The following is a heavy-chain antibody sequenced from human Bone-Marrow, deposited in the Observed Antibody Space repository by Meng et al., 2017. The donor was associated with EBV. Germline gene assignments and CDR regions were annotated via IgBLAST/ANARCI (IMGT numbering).Heavy chain of an antibody. J-gene: IGHJ4*02. Sequence: EVQLVESGGGLVTLGGSLRLSCAASGFTFSNYSMNWVRQAPGKGLDWVSSISSSSDYIFYADSVRGRFTISRDNAKNSLYLQMNSLRAEDTAMYYCTRTSLKSWGQGTLVTVSS. CDR1: GFTFSNYS. CDR3: TRTSLKS. D-gene: IGHD4/OR15-4a*01. CDR2: ISSSSDYI. V-gene: IGHV3-21*01.